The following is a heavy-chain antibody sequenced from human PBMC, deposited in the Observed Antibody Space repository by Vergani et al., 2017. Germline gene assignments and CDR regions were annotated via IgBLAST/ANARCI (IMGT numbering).Heavy chain of an antibody. V-gene: IGHV4-34*01. CDR2: INHSGST. J-gene: IGHJ5*02. D-gene: IGHD4-11*01. Sequence: QVQLQESGPGLVKPSETLSLTCTVSGGSISGYYWSWIRQPPGKGLEWIGEINHSGSTNYNPSLKSRVTISVDTSKNQFSLKLSSVTAADTAVYYCARGGTPKGFYSAAYNWFDPWGQGTLVTVSS. CDR1: GGSISGYY. CDR3: ARGGTPKGFYSAAYNWFDP.